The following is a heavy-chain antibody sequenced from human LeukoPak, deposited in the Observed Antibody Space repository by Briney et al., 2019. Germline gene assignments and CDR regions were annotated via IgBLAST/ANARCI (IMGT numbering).Heavy chain of an antibody. J-gene: IGHJ3*02. V-gene: IGHV3-49*04. CDR1: GFTFSDYA. CDR3: SRFYSSGWASGAFDI. CDR2: IRNKANGGTT. Sequence: PGASLRLSCTTSGFTFSDYAVSWVRQPPGKGLEWIAFIRNKANGGTTEYAASVKGRFTISRDDSKTIAHLQMSSLKTEDTAVYYCSRFYSSGWASGAFDIWGQGTMVTVSS. D-gene: IGHD3-22*01.